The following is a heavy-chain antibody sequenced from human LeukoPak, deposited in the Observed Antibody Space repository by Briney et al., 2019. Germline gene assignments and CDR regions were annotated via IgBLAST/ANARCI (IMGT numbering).Heavy chain of an antibody. J-gene: IGHJ5*02. Sequence: SQTLSLTCAVSGGSISSGGYSWSWIRQPPGKGLEWIGYIYYTGSTYYNPSLKSRVTISVDRSKNQFSLKLSSVTAADTAVYYCARYYGSGKNWFDPWGQGTLVTASS. CDR2: IYYTGST. V-gene: IGHV4-30-2*01. CDR1: GGSISSGGYS. D-gene: IGHD3-10*01. CDR3: ARYYGSGKNWFDP.